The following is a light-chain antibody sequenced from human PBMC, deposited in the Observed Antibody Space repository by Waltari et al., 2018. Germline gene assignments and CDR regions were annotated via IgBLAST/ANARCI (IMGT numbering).Light chain of an antibody. V-gene: IGLV2-14*01. CDR3: TSFTSRSTWV. Sequence: QSALTQPVSVSESPGQSITISCTGTSSDVGAYNFVSWYQQHPGKAPKLMIYEVSKRPSGVSSRFPASKPGNTASLTISGLQAEDEADYYCTSFTSRSTWVFGGGTKLTVL. J-gene: IGLJ3*02. CDR1: SSDVGAYNF. CDR2: EVS.